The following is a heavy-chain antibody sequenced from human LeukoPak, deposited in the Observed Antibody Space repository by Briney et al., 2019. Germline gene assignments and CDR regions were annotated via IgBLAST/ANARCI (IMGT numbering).Heavy chain of an antibody. V-gene: IGHV4-38-2*02. CDR2: IYHSGST. J-gene: IGHJ4*02. D-gene: IGHD6-19*01. Sequence: SETLSLTGTVSGYSISSGYYWGWIRQPPGKGLEWIGSIYHSGSTYYNPSLKSRVTISVDTSKNQFSLKLSSVTAADTAVYYCARVSGTPPVAGIDYWGQGTLVTVSS. CDR3: ARVSGTPPVAGIDY. CDR1: GYSISSGYY.